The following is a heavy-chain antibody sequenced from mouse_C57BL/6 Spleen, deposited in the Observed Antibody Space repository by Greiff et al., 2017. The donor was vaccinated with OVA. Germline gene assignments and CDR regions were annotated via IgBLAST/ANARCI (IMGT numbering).Heavy chain of an antibody. J-gene: IGHJ1*03. V-gene: IGHV5-17*01. CDR1: GFTFSDYG. Sequence: EVKLMESGGGLVKPGGSLKLSCAASGFTFSDYGMHWVRQAPEKGLEWVAYISSGSSTIYYADTVKGRFTISRDNAKNTLFLQMTSLRSEDTAMYYCARRVYGSSYGYCDVWGTGTTVTVSS. CDR3: ARRVYGSSYGYCDV. D-gene: IGHD1-1*01. CDR2: ISSGSSTI.